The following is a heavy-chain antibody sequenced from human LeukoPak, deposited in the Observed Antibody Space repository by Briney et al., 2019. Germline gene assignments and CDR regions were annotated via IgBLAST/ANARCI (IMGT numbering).Heavy chain of an antibody. Sequence: GGPLRLSCAASGFTFSSYAMSCVRPAPGKGLEWVSAISGSGGSTYYADPVKGRFTISRDNSKNTLYLQMNSLRAEDTAVYYCAKDSCSSTSCRGYFDYWGQGTLVTVSS. V-gene: IGHV3-23*01. CDR2: ISGSGGST. CDR3: AKDSCSSTSCRGYFDY. J-gene: IGHJ4*02. CDR1: GFTFSSYA. D-gene: IGHD2-2*01.